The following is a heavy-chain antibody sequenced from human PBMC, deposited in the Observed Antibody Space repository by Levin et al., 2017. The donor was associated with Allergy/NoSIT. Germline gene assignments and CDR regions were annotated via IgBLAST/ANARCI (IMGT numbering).Heavy chain of an antibody. CDR1: GFTFSDHS. CDR2: ISASGTHT. CDR3: ARVVGDNYGVYFDQ. J-gene: IGHJ4*02. D-gene: IGHD4/OR15-4a*01. Sequence: PGGSLRLSCVASGFTFSDHSMTWIRQAPGKGLEMIAYISASGTHTDYGDSERGRFTVSRDNDKNSLFLQMDSLSPEDTAIYFCARVVGDNYGVYFDQWGQGALVAVSS. V-gene: IGHV3-11*05.